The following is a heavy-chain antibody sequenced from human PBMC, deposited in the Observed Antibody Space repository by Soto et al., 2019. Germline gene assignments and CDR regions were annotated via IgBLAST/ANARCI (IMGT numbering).Heavy chain of an antibody. CDR1: GLTVSRNY. CDR2: IYGGDDT. J-gene: IGHJ4*02. V-gene: IGHV3-53*01. CDR3: ARRGYEYESSGYYPLFDY. D-gene: IGHD3-22*01. Sequence: LRLSCAASGLTVSRNYMSWVRQAPGTGLEWVSLIYGGDDTYYADSVKGRFTISRDNSKNTLYLQMNNLRVEDTAVYYCARRGYEYESSGYYPLFDYWGQGILVTVSS.